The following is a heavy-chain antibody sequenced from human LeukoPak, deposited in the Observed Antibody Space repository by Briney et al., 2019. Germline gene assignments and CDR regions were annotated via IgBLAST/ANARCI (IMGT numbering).Heavy chain of an antibody. Sequence: KTSETLSLTCTVSGGSISSSSYYLGWIRQPPGKGLEWIGSIYYSGSTYYNPSLKSRVTISVDTSKNQFSLKLSSVTAADTAVYYCARHRGYYYGSGSLGGFDYWGQGTLVTVSS. J-gene: IGHJ4*02. CDR1: GGSISSSSYY. D-gene: IGHD3-10*01. CDR2: IYYSGST. V-gene: IGHV4-39*01. CDR3: ARHRGYYYGSGSLGGFDY.